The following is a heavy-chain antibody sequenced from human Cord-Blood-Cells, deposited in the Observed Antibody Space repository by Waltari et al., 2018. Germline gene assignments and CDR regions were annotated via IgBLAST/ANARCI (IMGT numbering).Heavy chain of an antibody. J-gene: IGHJ4*02. CDR3: ARVYLRDYFDY. D-gene: IGHD4-17*01. Sequence: VQLVESGGGLVHPGGSLRLSCAPPGFTFSSYRMSWVRQAPGTGLEGVANIKQDGSEKYFVDSVKGRFTISRDNAKNSLYLQMNSLRAEDTAVYYCARVYLRDYFDYWGQGTLVTVSS. V-gene: IGHV3-7*01. CDR1: GFTFSSYR. CDR2: IKQDGSEK.